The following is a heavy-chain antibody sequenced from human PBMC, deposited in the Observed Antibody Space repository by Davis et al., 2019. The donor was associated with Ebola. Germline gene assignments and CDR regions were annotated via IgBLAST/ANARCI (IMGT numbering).Heavy chain of an antibody. CDR1: GFTFSSYS. V-gene: IGHV3-48*04. CDR2: ISSSSSTI. J-gene: IGHJ4*02. D-gene: IGHD3-10*01. Sequence: PGGSLRLSCAASGFTFSSYSMNWVRQAPGKGLEWVSYISSSSSTIYYADSVKGRFTISRDNAKNSLYLQMNSLRAEDTALYYCARDPGAMVRDSGALWGQGNLVTVSS. CDR3: ARDPGAMVRDSGAL.